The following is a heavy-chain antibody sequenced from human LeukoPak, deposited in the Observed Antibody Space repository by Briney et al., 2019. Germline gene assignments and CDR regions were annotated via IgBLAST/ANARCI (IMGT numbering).Heavy chain of an antibody. CDR3: ARLAWKIVCSSTSCYQGGFDP. D-gene: IGHD2-2*01. V-gene: IGHV4-61*02. J-gene: IGHJ5*02. CDR2: MYTAGGASGST. CDR1: GVSISTGNYY. Sequence: PSQTLSLTCTVSGVSISTGNYYWSWFRQPAGKGLEYIVRMYTAGGASGSTYYNPSLKSRVTISVDTSKNQFSLKLSSVTAADTAVYYCARLAWKIVCSSTSCYQGGFDPWGQGTLVTVSS.